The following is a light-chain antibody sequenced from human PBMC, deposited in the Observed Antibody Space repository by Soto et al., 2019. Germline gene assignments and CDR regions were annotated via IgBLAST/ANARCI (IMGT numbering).Light chain of an antibody. CDR3: QTWGTGPVV. Sequence: QLVLTQLPSASASLGASVKLTCTLSSGHSRYAIAWHQQQPEKGPRYLMKVTSDGSHIKGDGIPDRFSCSSSGAERYLTISSLQSEDEDDYYCQTWGTGPVVFGGGTKLTVL. J-gene: IGLJ2*01. CDR2: VTSDGSH. CDR1: SGHSRYA. V-gene: IGLV4-69*01.